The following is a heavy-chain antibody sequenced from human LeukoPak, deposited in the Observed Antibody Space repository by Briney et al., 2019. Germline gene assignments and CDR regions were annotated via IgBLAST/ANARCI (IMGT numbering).Heavy chain of an antibody. Sequence: GGSLRLSCVASGFTFSIYTMSWVRQAPGKGLEWVAVKAFDGSDEYYADSVKGRFTISRDNSKNTLYLQMNSLRGEDTAVYYCAKSLRTRIYYFDYWGQGTLVTVSS. V-gene: IGHV3-30*04. CDR1: GFTFSIYT. CDR3: AKSLRTRIYYFDY. D-gene: IGHD1-7*01. J-gene: IGHJ4*02. CDR2: KAFDGSDE.